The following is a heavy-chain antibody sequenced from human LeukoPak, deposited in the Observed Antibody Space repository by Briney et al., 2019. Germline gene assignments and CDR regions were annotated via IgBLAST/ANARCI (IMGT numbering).Heavy chain of an antibody. CDR2: IKQDGSEK. CDR1: GFTFSSYW. V-gene: IGHV3-7*01. Sequence: GGSLRLSCAASGFTFSSYWMSWVRQAPGTGLEWVANIKQDGSEKYYVDSVKGRFTISRDNAINSLYLQMNSLRAEDTAVYYCAKGEHWNYDGCDYWGQGTLVTVSS. CDR3: AKGEHWNYDGCDY. D-gene: IGHD1-7*01. J-gene: IGHJ4*02.